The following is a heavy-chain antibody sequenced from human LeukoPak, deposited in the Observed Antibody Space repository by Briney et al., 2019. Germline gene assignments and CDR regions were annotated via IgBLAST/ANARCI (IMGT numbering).Heavy chain of an antibody. Sequence: PGGSLRLSCAASGFTFDDYAMHWVRQAPGKGLEWVSVIYSGGSTYYADSVKGRFTISRDNSKNTLYLQMNSLRAEDTAVYYCARDPPHIAVAGTPSGYWGQGTLVTVSS. CDR2: IYSGGST. D-gene: IGHD6-19*01. CDR3: ARDPPHIAVAGTPSGY. V-gene: IGHV3-66*01. CDR1: GFTFDDYA. J-gene: IGHJ4*02.